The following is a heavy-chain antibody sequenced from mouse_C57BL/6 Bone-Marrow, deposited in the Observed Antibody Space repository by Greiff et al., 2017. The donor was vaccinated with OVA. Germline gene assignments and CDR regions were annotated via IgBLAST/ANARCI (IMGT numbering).Heavy chain of an antibody. CDR1: GFTFSSYG. CDR3: ARLFNWALFDY. Sequence: EVQLQQSGGDLVKPGGSLKLSCAASGFTFSSYGMSWVRQTPDKRLEWVATISSGGSYTYYPDSVKGRFTISRDNAKNTLYLQMSSLKSEDTAMYYCARLFNWALFDYWGQGTTLTVSS. CDR2: ISSGGSYT. J-gene: IGHJ2*01. V-gene: IGHV5-6*01. D-gene: IGHD4-1*01.